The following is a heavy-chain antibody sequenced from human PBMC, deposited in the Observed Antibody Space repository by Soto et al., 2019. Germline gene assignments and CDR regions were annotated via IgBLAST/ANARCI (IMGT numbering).Heavy chain of an antibody. D-gene: IGHD3-9*01. J-gene: IGHJ5*02. CDR2: IYYSGST. CDR3: ARFYYDILTGYYGFDP. Sequence: SETLSLTCTVSGGSVSSGSYYWSWIRQPPGKGLEWIGYIYYSGSTNYNPSLKSRVTISVDTSKNQFSLKLSSVTAADTAVYYCARFYYDILTGYYGFDPWGQGTLVTVSS. CDR1: GGSVSSGSYY. V-gene: IGHV4-61*01.